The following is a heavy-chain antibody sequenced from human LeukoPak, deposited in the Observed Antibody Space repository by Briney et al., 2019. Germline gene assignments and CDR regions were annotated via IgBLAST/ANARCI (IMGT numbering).Heavy chain of an antibody. D-gene: IGHD3-10*01. J-gene: IGHJ4*02. Sequence: GASVKVSCKASGGTFSSYAISRVRQAPGQGLEWMGGIIPIFGTANYAQKFQGRVTITTDESTSTAYMELSSLRSEDTAVYYCAGHLSESGGVYWGQGTLVTVSS. CDR3: AGHLSESGGVY. CDR1: GGTFSSYA. CDR2: IIPIFGTA. V-gene: IGHV1-69*05.